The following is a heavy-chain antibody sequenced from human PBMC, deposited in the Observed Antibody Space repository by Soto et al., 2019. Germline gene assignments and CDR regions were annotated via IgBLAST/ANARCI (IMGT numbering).Heavy chain of an antibody. D-gene: IGHD3-10*01. CDR1: GGSFSGYY. CDR2: INHSGST. J-gene: IGHJ4*02. Sequence: PSETLSLTCAVYGGSFSGYYWSWIRQPPGKGLEWIGEINHSGSTNYNPSLKSRVTISVDTSKNQFSLKLSSVTAADTAVYYCARGRGGKFDYWGRGTLVTVSS. CDR3: ARGRGGKFDY. V-gene: IGHV4-34*01.